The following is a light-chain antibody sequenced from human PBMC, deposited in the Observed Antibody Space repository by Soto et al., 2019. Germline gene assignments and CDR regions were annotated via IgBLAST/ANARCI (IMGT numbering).Light chain of an antibody. CDR1: SSDIGNYIY. CDR3: AAWDDSLNGYV. V-gene: IGLV2-14*01. Sequence: QSALTQPASVSGSPGQSITISCTGTSSDIGNYIYVSWYQQHPGKVPKLIIYEVSKRPSGVSNRFSGSKSGNTASLAISGLQSEDEADYYCAAWDDSLNGYVFGTGTKVTVL. CDR2: EVS. J-gene: IGLJ1*01.